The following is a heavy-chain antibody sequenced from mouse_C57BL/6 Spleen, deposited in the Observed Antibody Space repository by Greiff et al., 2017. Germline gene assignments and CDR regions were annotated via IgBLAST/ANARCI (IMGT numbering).Heavy chain of an antibody. Sequence: VKLQESGAELVRPGTSVKVSCKASGYAFTNYLIEWVKQRPGQGLEWIGVINPGSGGTNYNEKFKGKATLTADKSSSTAYMQLSSLTSEDSAVYFCARSKLPYYFDYWGQGTTLTVSS. J-gene: IGHJ2*01. CDR1: GYAFTNYL. D-gene: IGHD2-1*01. CDR3: ARSKLPYYFDY. CDR2: INPGSGGT. V-gene: IGHV1-54*01.